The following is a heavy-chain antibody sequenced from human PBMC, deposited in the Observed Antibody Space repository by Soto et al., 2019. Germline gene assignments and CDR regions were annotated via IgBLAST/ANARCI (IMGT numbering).Heavy chain of an antibody. CDR1: GEFVSSGNYY. CDR2: MSHSGGT. D-gene: IGHD1-1*01. V-gene: IGHV4-34*01. Sequence: QVQLQQWGAGLLKPSETLSLTCAVHGEFVSSGNYYWSWIRQPPGKGLEWIGEMSHSGGTHFNPSLKSRVIISVDTSKNQFSLKMSSVTAADTALYYCARVERGTATTVVDAFDIWGPGTMVTVSS. J-gene: IGHJ3*02. CDR3: ARVERGTATTVVDAFDI.